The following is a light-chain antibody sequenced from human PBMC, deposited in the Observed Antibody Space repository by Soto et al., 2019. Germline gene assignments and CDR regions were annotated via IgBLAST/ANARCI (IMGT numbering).Light chain of an antibody. CDR2: DAS. J-gene: IGKJ4*01. CDR1: QPVSSN. CDR3: QQFNSWLLT. V-gene: IGKV3-15*01. Sequence: ELVLTQSPGTLSLSPGESAALSCRASQPVSSNFLAWYQQKPGQAPRLLIYDASTRAAGIPARFIGSGSGTEFTLTISSLQSEDFAIYYCQQFNSWLLTFGGGTKVDIK.